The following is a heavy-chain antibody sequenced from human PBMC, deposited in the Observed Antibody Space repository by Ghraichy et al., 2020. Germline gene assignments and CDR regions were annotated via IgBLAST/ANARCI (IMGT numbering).Heavy chain of an antibody. CDR1: GFTFSSYS. D-gene: IGHD2-2*01. CDR2: ISSSSSTI. CDR3: ARGYCSSTSCLGTQQGY. J-gene: IGHJ4*02. Sequence: GSLRLSCAASGFTFSSYSMNWVRQAPGKGLEWVSYISSSSSTIYYADSVKGRFTISRDNAKNSLYLQMNSLRAEDTAVYYCARGYCSSTSCLGTQQGYWGQGTLVTVSS. V-gene: IGHV3-48*01.